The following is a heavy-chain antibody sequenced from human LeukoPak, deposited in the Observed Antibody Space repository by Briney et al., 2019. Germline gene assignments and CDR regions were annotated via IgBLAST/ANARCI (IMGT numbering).Heavy chain of an antibody. V-gene: IGHV3-23*01. CDR3: AKEWDASGARLGWFDP. J-gene: IGHJ5*02. Sequence: GGSLRLSCVASGFTFGSYAMSWVRQAPGKGLEWVSLISGSGGVTYYADSVKGRFTISRDNSKSTLYLQMNSLRAEDTATYYCAKEWDASGARLGWFDPWGQGTLVTVSS. D-gene: IGHD3-10*01. CDR2: ISGSGGVT. CDR1: GFTFGSYA.